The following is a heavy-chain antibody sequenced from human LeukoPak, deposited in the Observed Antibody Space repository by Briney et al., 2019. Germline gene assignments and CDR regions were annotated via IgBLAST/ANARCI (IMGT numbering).Heavy chain of an antibody. CDR2: ISPNSGGT. CDR1: GYTFTAYY. Sequence: GASVKVSCKASGYTFTAYYIHWVRQAPGQGLEWMVWISPNSGGTDYAQKFQGRVTMTRDTSISTAYVELSSLTSDDTAVYYCAIQPWGSGNNWYFDLWGRGTLVTVSS. CDR3: AIQPWGSGNNWYFDL. V-gene: IGHV1-2*02. D-gene: IGHD7-27*01. J-gene: IGHJ2*01.